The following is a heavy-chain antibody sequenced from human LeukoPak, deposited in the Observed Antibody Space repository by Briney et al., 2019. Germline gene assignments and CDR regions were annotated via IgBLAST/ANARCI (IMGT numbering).Heavy chain of an antibody. Sequence: PGRSLRLSCTASGFTFSTYAMHWVRQAPGKGLEWVAVISYDGNNKYYADSVKGRFTISRDNSKNTLYLQMNSLRAEDTAVYYCARDKDSEHNFDYWGQGTLVTVSS. J-gene: IGHJ4*02. CDR2: ISYDGNNK. V-gene: IGHV3-30-3*01. CDR1: GFTFSTYA. CDR3: ARDKDSEHNFDY. D-gene: IGHD2-21*01.